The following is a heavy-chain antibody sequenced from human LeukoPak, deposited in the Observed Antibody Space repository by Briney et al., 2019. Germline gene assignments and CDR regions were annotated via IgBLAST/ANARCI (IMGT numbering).Heavy chain of an antibody. CDR2: ISDDGSYT. V-gene: IGHV3-30*18. Sequence: GRSLTLSCVATGFSFSTYGKHWGRQAPGKGLEWVAVISDDGSYTSYSASVKGRFTISRDNSKNTLYLQMNTLRTEDTAMYYCAKDIAATPGYWGQGTLVTVSS. J-gene: IGHJ4*02. CDR3: AKDIAATPGY. CDR1: GFSFSTYG. D-gene: IGHD5-12*01.